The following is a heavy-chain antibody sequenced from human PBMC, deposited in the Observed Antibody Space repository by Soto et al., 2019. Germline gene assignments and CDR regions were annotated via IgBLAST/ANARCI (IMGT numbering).Heavy chain of an antibody. Sequence: EVQLLESGGGVVQPGGSLRLSCVASGFNFKKFAMAWVRQAAGEGLDWVSGISCCGGSASYADSVKGRFSIARDDSKNTVSLQLNSLRVEDTAKYYCAKADGQQWLIPHLDNWGQGTLVTVS. CDR1: GFNFKKFA. CDR2: ISCCGGSA. J-gene: IGHJ4*02. D-gene: IGHD6-19*01. V-gene: IGHV3-23*01. CDR3: AKADGQQWLIPHLDN.